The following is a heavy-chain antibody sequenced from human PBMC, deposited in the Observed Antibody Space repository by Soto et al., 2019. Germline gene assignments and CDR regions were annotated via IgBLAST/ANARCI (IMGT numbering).Heavy chain of an antibody. CDR1: RFRFSDYT. J-gene: IGHJ3*01. D-gene: IGHD4-17*01. V-gene: IGHV3-21*01. CDR3: AGRGSEVTTGGGALDL. Sequence: EVQLVESGGGLVKPGGSLRLSCVASRFRFSDYTMTWVRQAPGKGLEWVSTISIISTYIYYGDSVKGRFTISRDNAKNLLYLQRNRLRDEDTAFYYCAGRGSEVTTGGGALDLGGQGTTFTVSS. CDR2: ISIISTYI.